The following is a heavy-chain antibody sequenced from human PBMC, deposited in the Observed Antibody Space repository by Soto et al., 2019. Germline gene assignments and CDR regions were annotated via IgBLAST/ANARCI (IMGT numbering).Heavy chain of an antibody. J-gene: IGHJ4*02. CDR2: INPSGGRT. V-gene: IGHV1-46*01. D-gene: IGHD2-21*02. CDR1: GYTFTSYY. Sequence: QVLLVQSGAEVTRPGASVKVSCKASGYTFTSYYMHWVRQAPGQGLEWMAMINPSGGRTKYAQIFQGRVTLPRDTSTGTVDMELSSLTSEGTAIYYCARGPSCGGDCYLFDYWGQGTQVTVSS. CDR3: ARGPSCGGDCYLFDY.